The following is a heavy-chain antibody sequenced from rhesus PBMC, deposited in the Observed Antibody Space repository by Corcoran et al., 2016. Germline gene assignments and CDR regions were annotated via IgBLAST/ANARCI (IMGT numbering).Heavy chain of an antibody. V-gene: IGHV4-80*01. J-gene: IGHJ4*01. D-gene: IGHD6-37*01. Sequence: QVQLQESGPGLVKPSETLSLTCAVSGASLSSYWWNWIRQPPGKGLEWIGEINGNSGSTNYNPSLKSRVTISKDASKNQFSLKLSSVTAADTAVYDCARDGGGGWSGEDYWGQGVLVTVSS. CDR3: ARDGGGGWSGEDY. CDR1: GASLSSYW. CDR2: INGNSGST.